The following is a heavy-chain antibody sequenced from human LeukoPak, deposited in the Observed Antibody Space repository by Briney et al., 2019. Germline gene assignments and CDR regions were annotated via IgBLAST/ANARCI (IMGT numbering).Heavy chain of an antibody. CDR2: IKKDGSEK. Sequence: GGSLRLSCAASGFTFSDYWMSWIRQAPGKGLEWVANIKKDGSEKHYVDSVKGRFTISRDNSKNTLYLQMNSLRAEDTAVYYCARAGGHSAWSSWGQGTLVTVSS. D-gene: IGHD3-16*01. V-gene: IGHV3-7*01. CDR3: ARAGGHSAWSS. J-gene: IGHJ4*02. CDR1: GFTFSDYW.